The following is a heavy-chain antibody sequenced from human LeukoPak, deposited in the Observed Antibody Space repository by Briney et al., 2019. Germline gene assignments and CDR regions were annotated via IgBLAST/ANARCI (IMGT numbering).Heavy chain of an antibody. Sequence: GGSLRLSCAASGFTFSTYSMNWVRQAPGRGLEWVSYISSRSSTIHYADSVKGRFTISRDNAKSSLYLQMNSLRDEDTAVYYCASAAGHFYGMDVWGQGTTVTVSS. V-gene: IGHV3-48*02. CDR3: ASAAGHFYGMDV. CDR1: GFTFSTYS. CDR2: ISSRSSTI. J-gene: IGHJ6*02.